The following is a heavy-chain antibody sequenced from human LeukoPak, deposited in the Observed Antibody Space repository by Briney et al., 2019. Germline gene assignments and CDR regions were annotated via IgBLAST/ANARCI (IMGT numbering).Heavy chain of an antibody. CDR3: ARGTFDYDVVTGIHYYYMDV. Sequence: ASVKVSCKASGYPFTSFEINWVRQVTGEGLEWMGWMKPDSGNSAFAQKFRDRVTLSSDSSINTACMEVSSLGSDDTAVYFCARGTFDYDVVTGIHYYYMDVWGTGTAVTVSS. J-gene: IGHJ6*03. D-gene: IGHD4-17*01. CDR2: MKPDSGNS. V-gene: IGHV1-8*01. CDR1: GYPFTSFE.